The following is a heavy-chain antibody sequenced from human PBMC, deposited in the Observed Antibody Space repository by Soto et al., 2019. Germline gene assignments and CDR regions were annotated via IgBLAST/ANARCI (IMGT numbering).Heavy chain of an antibody. J-gene: IGHJ5*02. D-gene: IGHD3-3*01. V-gene: IGHV1-2*04. CDR3: ARGRAGFFWSGRRDNWFDP. Sequence: ASVKVACNASGYTFTGYYMHWVRQAPGQGLEWMGWINPNSGGTNYAQKFQGWVTMTRDTSISTAYMELSRPRSAADTAVYYCARGRAGFFWSGRRDNWFDPWGQGTLVTVSS. CDR1: GYTFTGYY. CDR2: INPNSGGT.